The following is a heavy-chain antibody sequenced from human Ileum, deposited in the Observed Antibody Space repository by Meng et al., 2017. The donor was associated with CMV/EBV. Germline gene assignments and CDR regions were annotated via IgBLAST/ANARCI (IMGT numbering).Heavy chain of an antibody. D-gene: IGHD6-19*01. Sequence: SCAASGFIFSDYGIHWVRQAPGKGLEWVAVIWADGSNKYYSDSVKGRFTISRDDFRNTLYLQMNSLRAEDTAVYYCARLGSGWYMDYWGQGTLVTVSS. J-gene: IGHJ4*02. CDR3: ARLGSGWYMDY. V-gene: IGHV3-33*01. CDR2: IWADGSNK. CDR1: GFIFSDYG.